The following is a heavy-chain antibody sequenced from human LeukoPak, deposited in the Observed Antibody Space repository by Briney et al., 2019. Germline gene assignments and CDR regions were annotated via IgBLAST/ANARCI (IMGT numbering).Heavy chain of an antibody. D-gene: IGHD4-17*01. V-gene: IGHV3-30-3*01. J-gene: IGHJ5*02. Sequence: GGSLRLSCAASGFTFSSYAMHWVRQAPGKGLEWVVVISYDGSNKYYADSVKGRFTISRDNSKNTLYLQMNSLRAEDTAVYYCARDTEASDYGDSNWFDPWGQGTLVTVSS. CDR3: ARDTEASDYGDSNWFDP. CDR2: ISYDGSNK. CDR1: GFTFSSYA.